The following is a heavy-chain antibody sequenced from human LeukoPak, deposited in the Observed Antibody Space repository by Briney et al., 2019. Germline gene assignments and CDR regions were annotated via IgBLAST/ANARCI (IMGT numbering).Heavy chain of an antibody. Sequence: SETLSLTCAVYGGSFSGYYWTWIRQPPGKGLEWIGEINHSGNINYNPSLKSRLTISVDTSKNQFSLKLSSMTATDTAVYYCARGRRWWGQGALVTVSS. J-gene: IGHJ4*02. D-gene: IGHD5-24*01. V-gene: IGHV4-34*01. CDR3: ARGRRW. CDR2: INHSGNI. CDR1: GGSFSGYY.